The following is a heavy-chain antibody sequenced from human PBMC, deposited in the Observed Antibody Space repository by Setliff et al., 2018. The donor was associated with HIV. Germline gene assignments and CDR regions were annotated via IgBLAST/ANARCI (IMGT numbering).Heavy chain of an antibody. D-gene: IGHD3-10*01. V-gene: IGHV4-34*01. CDR1: GGPLTDHY. J-gene: IGHJ4*02. Sequence: SETLSLTCAVHGGPLTDHYWNWIRQSPGKGLEWIAEVHHTGYLNYNPSLKSRVTISVDKSKNQFSLKLSSVTAADTAVYYCARDLAWPGYFDYWGQGTLVTVSS. CDR3: ARDLAWPGYFDY. CDR2: VHHTGYL.